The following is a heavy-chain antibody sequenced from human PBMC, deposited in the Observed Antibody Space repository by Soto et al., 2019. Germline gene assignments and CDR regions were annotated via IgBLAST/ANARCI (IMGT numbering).Heavy chain of an antibody. Sequence: GGSLRLSCAASGFTFDDYGMGWVRQAPGKGLEWVSGINWNGGTTEYADSVKGRFTISRDNSKNTLYLQMNSLRAEDTAVYYCAKEPYASGTTKWFDPWGQGTPVTVSS. CDR3: AKEPYASGTTKWFDP. V-gene: IGHV3-20*04. J-gene: IGHJ5*02. D-gene: IGHD3-10*01. CDR1: GFTFDDYG. CDR2: INWNGGTT.